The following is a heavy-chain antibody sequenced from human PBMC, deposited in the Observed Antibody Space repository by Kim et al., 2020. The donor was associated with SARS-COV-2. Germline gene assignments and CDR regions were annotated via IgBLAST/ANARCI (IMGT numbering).Heavy chain of an antibody. V-gene: IGHV4-31*03. D-gene: IGHD6-19*01. J-gene: IGHJ4*02. CDR3: ARGNRSNGWVAKSFDY. Sequence: SETLSLTCTVSGGSISSGGYYWGWIRQHPGKGLEWIGYIYYSGSTYYNPSLKSRVTISVDTSKNQFSLKLSSVTAADTAVYYCARGNRSNGWVAKSFDYWGQGTLVTVSS. CDR2: IYYSGST. CDR1: GGSISSGGYY.